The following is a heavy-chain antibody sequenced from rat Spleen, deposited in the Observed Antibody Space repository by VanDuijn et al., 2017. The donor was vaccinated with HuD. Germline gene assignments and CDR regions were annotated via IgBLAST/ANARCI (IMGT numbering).Heavy chain of an antibody. CDR3: ARSDGTHYYLPFAD. D-gene: IGHD1-12*02. CDR2: ISYDGSST. J-gene: IGHJ3*01. V-gene: IGHV5-7*01. CDR1: GFTFSDYN. Sequence: EVQLVESGGGLVQPGRSLKLSCAASGFTFSDYNMAWVRQAPKKGLEWVTTISYDGSSTYYRDSVKGRFTISRDNAKTTLYLQMDSLRFEDTATYYCARSDGTHYYLPFADWGRGTLVTVSS.